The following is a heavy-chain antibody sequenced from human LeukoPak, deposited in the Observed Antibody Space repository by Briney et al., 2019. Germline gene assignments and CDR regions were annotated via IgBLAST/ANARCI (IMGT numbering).Heavy chain of an antibody. Sequence: GGSLTLSCAASGFIFSTYGMHWVRQAPGKGQEWVSFITYEGGYNQYYAESVKGRFTISRDNSKNTLYLQMISLRLEDAAVYYCAKDKEYASGSYPIESWGQGTLVTVSS. J-gene: IGHJ4*02. CDR2: ITYEGGYNQ. CDR3: AKDKEYASGSYPIES. D-gene: IGHD3-10*01. V-gene: IGHV3-30*02. CDR1: GFIFSTYG.